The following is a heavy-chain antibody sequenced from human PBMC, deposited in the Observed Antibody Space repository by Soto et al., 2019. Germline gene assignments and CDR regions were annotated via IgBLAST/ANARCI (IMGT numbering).Heavy chain of an antibody. CDR1: GDSINNYY. CDR2: IYYTGST. D-gene: IGHD6-13*01. J-gene: IGHJ4*02. CDR3: AKYRRTEAEGFTLDY. Sequence: ETLSLTCTVSGDSINNYYWSWIRQPPGKRLEWIGYIYYTGSTTYNPSLESRVTMSVDTSKNQFSLKLSSVNAADTAVYYCAKYRRTEAEGFTLDYWGRGTLVTVSS. V-gene: IGHV4-59*01.